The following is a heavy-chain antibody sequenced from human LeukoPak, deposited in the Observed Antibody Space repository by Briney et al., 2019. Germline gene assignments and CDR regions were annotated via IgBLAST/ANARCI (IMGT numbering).Heavy chain of an antibody. CDR2: IHHSGST. V-gene: IGHV4-31*03. D-gene: IGHD3-10*01. J-gene: IGHJ5*02. CDR1: GGSISSGNYY. Sequence: SETLSLTCTVSGGSISSGNYYWSWIRQHPGKGLEWIGYIHHSGSTYYNPYLKSRVIISVDTSKNQFSLKLNSVTAADTAVYYCATYGSGSYRFDPWGQGTLVTVSS. CDR3: ATYGSGSYRFDP.